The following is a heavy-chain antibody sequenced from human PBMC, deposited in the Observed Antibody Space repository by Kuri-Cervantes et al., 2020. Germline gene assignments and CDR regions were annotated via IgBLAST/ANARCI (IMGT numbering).Heavy chain of an antibody. Sequence: GRSRRLSCAASGVSFTGSGMHWVRQASGKGLEWVGRIRSKTHSYATASAAWVRGRFTISRDDSKNTAYLQMNSLKTEDTAVYYCTRLGAFETTVTTGGDYWGQGTLVTVSS. CDR1: GVSFTGSG. D-gene: IGHD4-17*01. V-gene: IGHV3-73*01. CDR2: IRSKTHSYAT. CDR3: TRLGAFETTVTTGGDY. J-gene: IGHJ4*02.